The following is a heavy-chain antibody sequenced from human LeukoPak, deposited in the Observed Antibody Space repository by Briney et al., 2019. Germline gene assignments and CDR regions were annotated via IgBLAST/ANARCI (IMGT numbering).Heavy chain of an antibody. CDR1: GGSFSGYY. J-gene: IGHJ4*02. CDR2: INHSGST. CDR3: ARVRSRDFDY. V-gene: IGHV4-34*01. Sequence: SETLSLTCAVYGGSFSGYYWSWIRQPPGKGLEWIGEINHSGSTNYNLSLKSRVTISVDTSKNQFSLKLSSVTAADTAVYYCARVRSRDFDYWGQGTLVTVSS.